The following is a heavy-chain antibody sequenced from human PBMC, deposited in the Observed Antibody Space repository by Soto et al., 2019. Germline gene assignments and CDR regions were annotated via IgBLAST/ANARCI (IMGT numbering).Heavy chain of an antibody. CDR1: GFTFSSYA. CDR3: ATGGIVGATVPPEYFQH. J-gene: IGHJ1*01. CDR2: ISGSGGST. V-gene: IGHV3-23*01. D-gene: IGHD1-26*01. Sequence: GGSLRLSCAASGFTFSSYAMSWVRQAPGKGLEWVSAISGSGGSTYYADSVKGRFTISRDNSKNTLYLQMNSLRAEDTAVYYCATGGIVGATVPPEYFQHWGQGTLVTVSS.